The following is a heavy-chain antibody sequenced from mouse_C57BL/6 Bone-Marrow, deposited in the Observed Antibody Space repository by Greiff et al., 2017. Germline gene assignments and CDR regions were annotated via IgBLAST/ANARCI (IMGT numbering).Heavy chain of an antibody. CDR1: GYTFTSYW. V-gene: IGHV1-50*01. D-gene: IGHD2-3*01. CDR2: IDPSDSYT. Sequence: VQLQQSGAELVKPGASVKLSCKASGYTFTSYWMQWVKQRPGQGLEWIGEIDPSDSYTNYNQQFKGQATLTVDTSSSTAYMQLSSLTSEDSAVYYCARDGYYYFDYWGQGTTLTVSS. CDR3: ARDGYYYFDY. J-gene: IGHJ2*01.